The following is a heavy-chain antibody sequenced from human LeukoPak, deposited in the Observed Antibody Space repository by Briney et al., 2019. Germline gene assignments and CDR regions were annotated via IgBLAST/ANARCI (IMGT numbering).Heavy chain of an antibody. Sequence: SQTLSLTCTVSGGSIISGGYYWSWMRQHPGKGLEWIGYIYYSGSTYYNPSLKSRVTISVDTSKNQFSLKLSSVTAADTAVYYCARTRTSMVRAVIVPNPFDYWGQGTLATVSP. CDR3: ARTRTSMVRAVIVPNPFDY. J-gene: IGHJ4*02. V-gene: IGHV4-31*03. D-gene: IGHD3-10*01. CDR1: GGSIISGGYY. CDR2: IYYSGST.